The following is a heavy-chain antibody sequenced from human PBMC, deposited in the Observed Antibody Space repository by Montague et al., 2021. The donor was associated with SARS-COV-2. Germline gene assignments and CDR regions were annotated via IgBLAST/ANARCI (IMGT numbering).Heavy chain of an antibody. V-gene: IGHV4-4*07. CDR3: ARDRFDFGAGSQGTIDF. CDR1: GDSITNHY. J-gene: IGHJ4*02. CDR2: MHFTGKT. Sequence: ETLSLTCSVSGDSITNHYWSWIRQPAGKGLEWIGRMHFTGKTNFSPFFSSRLTMSADTSKNQFSLKLTSVTAADTAIYFCARDRFDFGAGSQGTIDFWGQGTLVTVSS. D-gene: IGHD3-10*01.